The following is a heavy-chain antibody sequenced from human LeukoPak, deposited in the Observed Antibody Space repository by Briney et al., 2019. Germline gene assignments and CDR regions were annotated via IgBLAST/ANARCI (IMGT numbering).Heavy chain of an antibody. CDR1: GGSFSSYA. V-gene: IGHV1-69*04. J-gene: IGHJ5*02. Sequence: SSVKVFCKASGGSFSSYAISWVRQAPGQGLEWMGRIIPILGIANYAQKFQGRVTITADKSTSTAYMELSSLRSEDTAVYYCAGYCSSTSCYDWFDPWGQGTLVTVSS. CDR3: AGYCSSTSCYDWFDP. CDR2: IIPILGIA. D-gene: IGHD2-2*01.